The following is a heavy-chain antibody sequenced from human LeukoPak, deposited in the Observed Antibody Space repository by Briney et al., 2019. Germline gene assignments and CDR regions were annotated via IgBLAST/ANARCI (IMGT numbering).Heavy chain of an antibody. J-gene: IGHJ6*02. Sequence: TTSETLSLTCTDSGGSISSYYWSWIRQPPGKGLEWIGYIYYSGSTNYNPSLKSRVTISVDTSKNQFSLKLSSVTAADTAVYYCARAPRVVVAAIYGMDVWGQGTTVTVSS. V-gene: IGHV4-59*08. CDR2: IYYSGST. D-gene: IGHD2-15*01. CDR3: ARAPRVVVAAIYGMDV. CDR1: GGSISSYY.